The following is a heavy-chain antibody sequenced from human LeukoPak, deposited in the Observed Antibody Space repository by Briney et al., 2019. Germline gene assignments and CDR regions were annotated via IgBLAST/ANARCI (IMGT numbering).Heavy chain of an antibody. V-gene: IGHV1-18*01. D-gene: IGHD3-10*01. J-gene: IGHJ2*01. CDR2: ISAYNGNT. Sequence: ASVKVSCKASGYTFTSYGISWVRQAPGQGLEWMGWISAYNGNTNYEQKLQGRVTMTTDTSTSTACMELRSLRSDDTAVYYCARVAGPYPDWYFDLWGRGTLVTVSS. CDR3: ARVAGPYPDWYFDL. CDR1: GYTFTSYG.